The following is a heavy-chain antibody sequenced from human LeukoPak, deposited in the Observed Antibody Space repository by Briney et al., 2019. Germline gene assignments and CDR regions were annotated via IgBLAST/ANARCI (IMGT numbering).Heavy chain of an antibody. D-gene: IGHD2-2*01. CDR2: IRYDGSNK. Sequence: GGSLRLSCAASGFTFSSYGMHWVRQAQAKGLEWEAFIRYDGSNKYYADSVQGRFTTSRDNSNKTLYLQMNCMRAEDTAVYYCTNMTPYCSSTSCSRDYWGQGTLVTVSS. CDR1: GFTFSSYG. J-gene: IGHJ4*02. CDR3: TNMTPYCSSTSCSRDY. V-gene: IGHV3-30*02.